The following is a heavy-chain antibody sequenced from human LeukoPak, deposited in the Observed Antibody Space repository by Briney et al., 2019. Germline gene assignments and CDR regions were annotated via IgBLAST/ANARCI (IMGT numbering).Heavy chain of an antibody. V-gene: IGHV3-48*03. CDR2: ISSSGRTI. CDR3: ARETTYGSGSSDY. CDR1: GFTFSSYE. D-gene: IGHD3-10*01. Sequence: GGSLRLSCAASGFTFSSYEMNWVRQAPGKGLEWVSYISSSGRTIYYADSVKDRFTTSRDNAKNSLYLQMNSLRAEDTAVYYCARETTYGSGSSDYWGQGTLVTVSS. J-gene: IGHJ4*02.